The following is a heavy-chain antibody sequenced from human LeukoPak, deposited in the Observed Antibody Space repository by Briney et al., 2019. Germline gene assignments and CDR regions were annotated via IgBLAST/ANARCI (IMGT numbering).Heavy chain of an antibody. D-gene: IGHD2-15*01. CDR1: GYTFTSYD. V-gene: IGHV1-8*01. CDR3: ARGKGSWWELQINYYYYMDV. Sequence: ASVKVSCKASGYTFTSYDINWVRQATGQGLEWMGWMNPNSGNTGYAQKFQGRVTMTRNTSISTAYMELSSLRSEDTAVYYCARGKGSWWELQINYYYYMDVWGKGTTVTVSS. CDR2: MNPNSGNT. J-gene: IGHJ6*03.